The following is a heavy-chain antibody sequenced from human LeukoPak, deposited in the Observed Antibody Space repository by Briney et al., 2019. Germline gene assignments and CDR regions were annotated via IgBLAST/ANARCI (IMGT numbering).Heavy chain of an antibody. Sequence: SETLSLTCAVYGGSFSGYYWSWIRQPPGKGLEWIGEINHSGSTNYNPSLKSRVTISVDTSKNQFSLKLSSVTAADTAVYYCARVLGSWYAPAGFGYWGQGTLVTVSS. CDR1: GGSFSGYY. J-gene: IGHJ4*02. CDR3: ARVLGSWYAPAGFGY. D-gene: IGHD6-13*01. CDR2: INHSGST. V-gene: IGHV4-34*01.